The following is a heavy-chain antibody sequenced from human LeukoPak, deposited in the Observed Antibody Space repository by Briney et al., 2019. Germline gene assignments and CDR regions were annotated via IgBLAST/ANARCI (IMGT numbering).Heavy chain of an antibody. Sequence: SETLSLTCTVSGGSISSYYWSWIWQPPGKGLEWIGYIYYSGSTNYNPSLKSRVTISVDTSKNQFSLKLSSVTAADTAVYYCARSTIFGVAPPGMDVWGQGTTVTVSS. V-gene: IGHV4-59*08. J-gene: IGHJ6*02. CDR3: ARSTIFGVAPPGMDV. CDR1: GGSISSYY. D-gene: IGHD3-3*01. CDR2: IYYSGST.